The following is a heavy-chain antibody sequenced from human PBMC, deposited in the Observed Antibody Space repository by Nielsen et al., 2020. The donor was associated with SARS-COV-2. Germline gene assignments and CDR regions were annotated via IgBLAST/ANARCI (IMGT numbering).Heavy chain of an antibody. CDR2: IRMRDGAT. J-gene: IGHJ6*03. CDR1: GFALSAYG. V-gene: IGHV3-48*02. D-gene: IGHD5/OR15-5a*01. Sequence: GGSLRLSCTASGFALSAYGMDWVRQVPGRGLEWLAHIRMRDGATQYADSVRGRFTISRDNAKNSLYLQMNSLRDEDIAVYFCAKELEVCCHYMDVWGKGTTVTVSS. CDR3: AKELEVCCHYMDV.